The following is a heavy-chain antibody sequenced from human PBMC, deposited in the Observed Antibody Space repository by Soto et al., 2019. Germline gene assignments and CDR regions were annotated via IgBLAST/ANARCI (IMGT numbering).Heavy chain of an antibody. CDR1: GGTFSSYR. D-gene: IGHD6-13*01. CDR2: IVPIYRTA. Sequence: SVKVSCKASGGTFSSYRINWVRQARGQGLEWLGGIVPIYRTADYAQKFQGRVTITADESTRTVYMELSSLKSQDTALYYCARDSGAKLSSSWGQGTLVTVS. CDR3: ARDSGAKLSSS. V-gene: IGHV1-69*13. J-gene: IGHJ4*02.